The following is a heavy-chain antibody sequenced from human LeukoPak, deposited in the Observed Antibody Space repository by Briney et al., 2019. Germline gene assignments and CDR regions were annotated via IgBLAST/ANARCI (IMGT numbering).Heavy chain of an antibody. V-gene: IGHV4-34*01. CDR1: GGSFSGYY. CDR3: ARQGSGWYNWFDP. Sequence: PSETLSLTCAVYGGSFSGYYWSWIRQPPGKGLEWIGEINHSGSTNYNPSLKSRVTISVDTSKNQLSLKLSSVTAADTAVYYCARQGSGWYNWFDPWGQGTLVTVSS. J-gene: IGHJ5*02. CDR2: INHSGST. D-gene: IGHD6-19*01.